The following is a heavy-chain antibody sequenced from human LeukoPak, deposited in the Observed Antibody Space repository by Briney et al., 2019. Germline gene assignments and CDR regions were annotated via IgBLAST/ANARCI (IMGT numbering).Heavy chain of an antibody. CDR1: GFTFSSYW. J-gene: IGHJ4*02. D-gene: IGHD6-13*01. CDR2: MKYDGSEK. V-gene: IGHV3-7*01. CDR3: ARDIEAAGLFLDY. Sequence: GGSLRLSCAASGFTFSSYWMSWVRQAPGKGLEWVANMKYDGSEKYYVDSVKGRFTISRDNAKNSLYLQMNGLRAEDTAVHYCARDIEAAGLFLDYWGQGTLVTVSS.